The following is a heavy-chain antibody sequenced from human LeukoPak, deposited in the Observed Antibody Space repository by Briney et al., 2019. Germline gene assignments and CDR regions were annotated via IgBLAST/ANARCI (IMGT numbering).Heavy chain of an antibody. J-gene: IGHJ4*02. D-gene: IGHD3-10*01. V-gene: IGHV1-46*01. CDR2: INPSGGST. Sequence: ASVKVSCKASGYTFTSYYMHWVRQAPGQGLEWMGIINPSGGSTSYAQKFQGRVTMTRDTSTSTVYMELSSLRSEDTAVYYCTKHRITMVREVPYFDYWGQGTLVTVSS. CDR1: GYTFTSYY. CDR3: TKHRITMVREVPYFDY.